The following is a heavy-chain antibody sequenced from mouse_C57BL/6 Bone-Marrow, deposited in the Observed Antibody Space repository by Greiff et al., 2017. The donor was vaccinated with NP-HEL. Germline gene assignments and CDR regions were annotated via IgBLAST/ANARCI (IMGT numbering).Heavy chain of an antibody. CDR3: ARLGSWFAY. CDR2: IYPRSGNP. V-gene: IGHV1-81*01. J-gene: IGHJ3*01. D-gene: IGHD3-1*01. CDR1: GYTFTSYG. Sequence: QVQLQQSGAELARPGASVKLSCKASGYTFTSYGISWVKQRTGQGLEWIGEIYPRSGNPYYNEKFKGKATLTADKSSSTAYMELRSLTSEDSAVYFCARLGSWFAYWGQGTLVTVSA.